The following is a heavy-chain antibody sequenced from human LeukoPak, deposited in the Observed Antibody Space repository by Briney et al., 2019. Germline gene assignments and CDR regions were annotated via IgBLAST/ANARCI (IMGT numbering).Heavy chain of an antibody. Sequence: ASVKVSCKASGYTFIHYYMHWVRLAPGQGLEWMGIINPSGGTTSYTQKFQGRVTMTRDMSTGTVYMELSSLRSEDTAVYYCARVGGSSWYPYFDYWGQGTLVTVSS. CDR2: INPSGGTT. V-gene: IGHV1-46*01. D-gene: IGHD6-13*01. CDR3: ARVGGSSWYPYFDY. J-gene: IGHJ4*02. CDR1: GYTFIHYY.